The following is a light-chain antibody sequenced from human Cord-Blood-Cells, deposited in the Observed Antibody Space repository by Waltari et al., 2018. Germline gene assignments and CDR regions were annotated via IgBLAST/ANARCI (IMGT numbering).Light chain of an antibody. V-gene: IGKV4-1*01. J-gene: IGKJ2*03. CDR3: QQYYSTPPYS. CDR2: WAS. Sequence: DIVMTQSPDSLAVSLGERATINCKSSQSVLYSSNNKNYLAWYQQKPRQPPKLLIYWASTRESGVPDRFSGSGSGTDFTLTISSLQAEDVAVYYGQQYYSTPPYSFGQGTKLEIK. CDR1: QSVLYSSNNKNY.